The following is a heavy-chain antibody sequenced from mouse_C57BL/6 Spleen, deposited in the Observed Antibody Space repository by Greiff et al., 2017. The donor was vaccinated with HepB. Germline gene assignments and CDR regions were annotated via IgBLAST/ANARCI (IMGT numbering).Heavy chain of an antibody. D-gene: IGHD2-2*01. J-gene: IGHJ3*01. V-gene: IGHV1-64*01. CDR1: GYTFTSYW. Sequence: QVQLQQPGAELVKPGASVKLSCKASGYTFTSYWMHWVKQRPGQGLEWIGMIHPNSGSTNYNEKFKSKATLTVDKSSNTAYMQLSSLTSEDSAVYYCARNKASTMVTPKDWGQGTLVTVSA. CDR2: IHPNSGST. CDR3: ARNKASTMVTPKD.